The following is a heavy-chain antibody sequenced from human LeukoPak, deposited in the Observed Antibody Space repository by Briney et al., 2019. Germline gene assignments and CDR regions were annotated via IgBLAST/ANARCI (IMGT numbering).Heavy chain of an antibody. J-gene: IGHJ4*02. CDR3: ARASAPTMSFF. CDR1: GGSISSSYYY. Sequence: PSETLSLTCTVSGGSISSSYYYWSWIRQHPGKGLEWIGYIYYSGSTYYNPSLKSRVTISVDTSKNQFSLKLSSVTAADTAVYYCARASAPTMSFFWGQGTLVTVSS. CDR2: IYYSGST. V-gene: IGHV4-31*03. D-gene: IGHD3-10*02.